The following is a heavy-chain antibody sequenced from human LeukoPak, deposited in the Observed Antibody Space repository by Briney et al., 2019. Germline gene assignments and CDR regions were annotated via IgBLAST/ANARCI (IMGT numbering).Heavy chain of an antibody. CDR3: ARGGGDHHFDY. CDR2: ISSTGYAT. Sequence: GGSLRLSCAASGFILMTYAMSWVRQAPGKGLEWASSISSTGYATYYADSVKGRFTISTDNSKSTIYLQMNRLRAEDTAVYYCARGGGDHHFDYWGQGTLVTVSS. V-gene: IGHV3-23*01. CDR1: GFILMTYA. J-gene: IGHJ4*02. D-gene: IGHD2-21*02.